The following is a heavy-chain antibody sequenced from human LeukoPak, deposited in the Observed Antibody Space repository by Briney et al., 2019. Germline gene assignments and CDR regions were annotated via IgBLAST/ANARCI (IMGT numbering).Heavy chain of an antibody. Sequence: ASVKVSCKASGYTFTGYYMHWVRQAPGQGLEWMGWINPNSGGTNYAQKFQGRVTMTRDTSISTAYMELSRLRSDDTAVYYCARSPMIVATRRWFDPWGQGTLVTVSS. J-gene: IGHJ5*02. CDR2: INPNSGGT. CDR3: ARSPMIVATRRWFDP. D-gene: IGHD3-22*01. V-gene: IGHV1-2*02. CDR1: GYTFTGYY.